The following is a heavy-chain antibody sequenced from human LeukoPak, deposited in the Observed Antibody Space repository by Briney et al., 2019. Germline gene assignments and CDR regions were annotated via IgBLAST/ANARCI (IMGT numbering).Heavy chain of an antibody. D-gene: IGHD1-26*01. CDR1: GYTFTSYY. J-gene: IGHJ6*03. CDR2: INPSGGST. V-gene: IGHV1-46*01. Sequence: ASVKVSCKASGYTFTSYYMHWVRQAPGQGLEWMGIINPSGGSTSYAQKFQGRVTMTTDTSTSTAYMELRSLRSDDTAVYYCARDRYRRRPVYYYYMDVWGKGTTVTVSS. CDR3: ARDRYRRRPVYYYYMDV.